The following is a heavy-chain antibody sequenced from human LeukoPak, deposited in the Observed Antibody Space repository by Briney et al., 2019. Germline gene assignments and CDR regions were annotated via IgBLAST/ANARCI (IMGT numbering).Heavy chain of an antibody. Sequence: GGSLRLSCAASGFTFSSYSMDWVRQAPGKGLEWVSSISSSSSYIYYADSVKGRFTISRDNAKNSLYLQMNSLRAEDTAVYYCAREGGGLGTYFDYWGQGTLVTVSS. CDR2: ISSSSSYI. D-gene: IGHD5-12*01. CDR1: GFTFSSYS. CDR3: AREGGGLGTYFDY. J-gene: IGHJ4*02. V-gene: IGHV3-21*01.